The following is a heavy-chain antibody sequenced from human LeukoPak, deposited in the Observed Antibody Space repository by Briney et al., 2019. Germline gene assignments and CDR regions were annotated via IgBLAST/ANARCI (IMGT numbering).Heavy chain of an antibody. CDR3: ARETGLVCSGGSCYYYYYMDV. V-gene: IGHV4-39*07. Sequence: SETLPLTCTVSGGSISSSSYYWGWIRQPPGKGLEWIGSIYYSGSTYYNPSLKSRVTISVDTSKNQFSLKLSSVTAADTAVYYCARETGLVCSGGSCYYYYYMDVWGKGTTVTISS. D-gene: IGHD2-15*01. J-gene: IGHJ6*03. CDR1: GGSISSSSYY. CDR2: IYYSGST.